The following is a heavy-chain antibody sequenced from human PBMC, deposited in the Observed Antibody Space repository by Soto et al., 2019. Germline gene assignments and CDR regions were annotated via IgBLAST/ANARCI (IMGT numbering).Heavy chain of an antibody. J-gene: IGHJ5*02. CDR1: GFTFSSYW. D-gene: IGHD6-13*01. CDR2: INSDGSST. V-gene: IGHV3-74*01. Sequence: TGGSLRLSCAASGFTFSSYWMHWVRQAPGKGLVWVSRINSDGSSTSYADSVKGRFTISRDNAKNTLYLQMNSLRAEDTAVYYGARGLAAAGTFGRWGQGTLVTVS. CDR3: ARGLAAAGTFGR.